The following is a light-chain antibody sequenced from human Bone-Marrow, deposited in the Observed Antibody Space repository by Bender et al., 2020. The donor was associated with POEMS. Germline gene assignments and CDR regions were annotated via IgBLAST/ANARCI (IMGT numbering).Light chain of an antibody. CDR3: SSFTSSSTLE. CDR2: DVS. CDR1: NSDVGGYNS. J-gene: IGLJ2*01. Sequence: QSALTQPATVSGSPGQSITLSCTGTNSDVGGYNSFSWFQQHPGKAPKLMIYDVSNRPSGVSNRFSGSKSGNTASLTISGLQAEDEAVYFCSSFTSSSTLEFGGGTKLTLL. V-gene: IGLV2-14*01.